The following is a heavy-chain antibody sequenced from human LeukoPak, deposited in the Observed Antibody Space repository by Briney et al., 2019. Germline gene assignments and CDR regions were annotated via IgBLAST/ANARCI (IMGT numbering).Heavy chain of an antibody. CDR2: ISSSSSYI. J-gene: IGHJ6*03. CDR1: GLTFSNYS. V-gene: IGHV3-21*04. D-gene: IGHD3-10*01. CDR3: AKAPGEEDYYYMDV. Sequence: GGSLRLSCAASGLTFSNYSMNWVRQAPGKGLEWVSSISSSSSYIYYADPVKGRFTISRDNAKNSLYLQMNSLRAEDTALYYCAKAPGEEDYYYMDVWGKGTTVTVSS.